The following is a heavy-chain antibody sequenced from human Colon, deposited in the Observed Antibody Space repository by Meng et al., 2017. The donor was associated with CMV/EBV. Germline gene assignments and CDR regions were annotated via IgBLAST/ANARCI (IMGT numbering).Heavy chain of an antibody. V-gene: IGHV3-74*01. CDR2: INSDGTTT. J-gene: IGHJ4*02. D-gene: IGHD3-22*01. CDR1: GFTFSSYS. CDR3: ARVLPTYYYDSSAYPLDY. Sequence: GGSLRLSCAASGFTFSSYSMNWVRQAPGKGLEWVSRINSDGTTTTYAESVKGRFTISRDNAKNTMYLQMNGLRAEDTAVYYCARVLPTYYYDSSAYPLDYWGQGTLVTVSS.